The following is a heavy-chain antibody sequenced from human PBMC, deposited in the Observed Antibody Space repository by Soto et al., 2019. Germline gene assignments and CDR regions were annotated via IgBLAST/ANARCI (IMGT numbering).Heavy chain of an antibody. CDR2: ISSSSSYI. D-gene: IGHD3-9*01. Sequence: EVQLVESGGGLVKPGGSLRLSCAASGFTFSSYSMNWVRQAPGKGLEWVSSISSSSSYIYYADSVKGRFTISRDNAKNSLYLQMNSLRAEDTAVYYCARDGGLRYFDWLPSSPFYYWGQGTLVTVSA. J-gene: IGHJ4*02. V-gene: IGHV3-21*01. CDR3: ARDGGLRYFDWLPSSPFYY. CDR1: GFTFSSYS.